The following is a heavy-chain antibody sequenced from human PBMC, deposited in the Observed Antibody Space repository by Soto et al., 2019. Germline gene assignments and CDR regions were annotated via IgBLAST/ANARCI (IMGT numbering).Heavy chain of an antibody. CDR1: GFTFSNYA. CDR3: AKPSGTSWFIFDY. V-gene: IGHV3-23*01. CDR2: ISGSGGGT. D-gene: IGHD6-13*01. J-gene: IGHJ4*01. Sequence: GGSLRLSCAASGFTFSNYAMNWVRQAPGEGLEWVSAISGSGGGTYYTDSVKGRFTISRDNSKNTLYLQMNSLRAEDTAVYYCAKPSGTSWFIFDYWGQGTLVTVSS.